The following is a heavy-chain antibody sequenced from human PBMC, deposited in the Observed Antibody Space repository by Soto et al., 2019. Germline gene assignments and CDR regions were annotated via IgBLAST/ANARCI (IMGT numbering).Heavy chain of an antibody. J-gene: IGHJ6*02. Sequence: GGSLRLSCAASGFTFSSYGMHWVRQAPGKGLEWVAVIWYDGSNKYYADSVKGRFTISRDNSKNTLYLQMNSLRAEDTAVYYCARDNVDTAMVRSVWGYSYYGMDVWSQGTTVTVS. D-gene: IGHD5-18*01. CDR3: ARDNVDTAMVRSVWGYSYYGMDV. CDR1: GFTFSSYG. V-gene: IGHV3-33*01. CDR2: IWYDGSNK.